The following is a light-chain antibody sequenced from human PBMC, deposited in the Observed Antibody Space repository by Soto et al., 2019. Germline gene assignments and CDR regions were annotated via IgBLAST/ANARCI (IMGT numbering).Light chain of an antibody. Sequence: QSVLTQPRSVSGSPGQSVTISCTGTSSDVGGYNYVSWYQHHPGKAPKFMIYDVTKRPSGVPDRFSGSKSGNTASLTISGLQAEDEADYYCCSYVGTYTWVFGGGTKVTVL. V-gene: IGLV2-11*01. CDR3: CSYVGTYTWV. CDR1: SSDVGGYNY. J-gene: IGLJ3*02. CDR2: DVT.